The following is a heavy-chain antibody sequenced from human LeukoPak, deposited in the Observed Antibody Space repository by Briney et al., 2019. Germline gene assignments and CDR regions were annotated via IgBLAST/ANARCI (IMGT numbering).Heavy chain of an antibody. CDR3: AREADGGNSGLDY. V-gene: IGHV1-2*02. J-gene: IGHJ4*02. D-gene: IGHD4-23*01. CDR1: GYTFTGYY. CDR2: INPNSGGT. Sequence: ASVKVSCKASGYTFTGYYMHWVRQAPGQGLEWMGWINPNSGGTNYAQKFQGRVTMTRDTSISTAYMELSRLRSDDTAVYYCAREADGGNSGLDYWGQGTLVTVSS.